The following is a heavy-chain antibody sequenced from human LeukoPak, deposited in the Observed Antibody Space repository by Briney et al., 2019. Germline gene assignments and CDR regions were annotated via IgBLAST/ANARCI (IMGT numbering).Heavy chain of an antibody. CDR2: INHSGST. CDR1: GGSFSGYY. J-gene: IGHJ5*02. CDR3: ARGGGYNWFDP. V-gene: IGHV4-34*01. Sequence: SETLSLTCAVYGGSFSGYYWSWIREPPGKGLEWIGEINHSGSTNYNSSLKSRVTISVDMSKNQFSLKLGSVTAADTAVYYCARGGGYNWFDPWGQGTLVTVSS.